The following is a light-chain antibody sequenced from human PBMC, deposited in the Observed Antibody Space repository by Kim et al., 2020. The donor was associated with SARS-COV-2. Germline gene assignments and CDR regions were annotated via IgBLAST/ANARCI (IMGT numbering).Light chain of an antibody. V-gene: IGKV3-20*01. CDR2: DAS. Sequence: EIVLTQSPGTLSLSPGERATLSCRASQSVSSSNLAWYQQKPGQPPRLLMYDASSRATGIPDRFSGSGSGTDFTLTISRLEPEDFAVYYCRQYGSTPLTFGGGTKVDIK. CDR1: QSVSSSN. CDR3: RQYGSTPLT. J-gene: IGKJ4*01.